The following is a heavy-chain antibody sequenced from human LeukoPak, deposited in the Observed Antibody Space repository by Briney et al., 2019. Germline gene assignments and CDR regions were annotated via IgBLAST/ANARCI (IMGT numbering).Heavy chain of an antibody. J-gene: IGHJ4*02. V-gene: IGHV3-30*04. Sequence: PGRSLRLSCAASGFTFSSYAMHWVRQAPGKGLEWVAVISYDGSNKYYADSVKGRFTISRDNSKNTLYLQMNSLRAEDTAVYYCAREAADWGQGTLVTVSS. D-gene: IGHD2-15*01. CDR1: GFTFSSYA. CDR2: ISYDGSNK. CDR3: AREAAD.